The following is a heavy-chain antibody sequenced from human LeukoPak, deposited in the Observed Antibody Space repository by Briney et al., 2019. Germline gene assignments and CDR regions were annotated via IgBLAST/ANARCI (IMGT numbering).Heavy chain of an antibody. CDR2: INTNTGNP. CDR3: ARDFPQNYYDSSGYYLITGHAFDI. Sequence: ASVKVSCKASGYTFTSYAMNWVRQAPGQGLEWMGWINTNTGNPTYAQGFTGRFVFSLDTSVSTAYLQISSLKAEDTAVYYCARDFPQNYYDSSGYYLITGHAFDIWGQGTMVTVSS. V-gene: IGHV7-4-1*02. J-gene: IGHJ3*02. CDR1: GYTFTSYA. D-gene: IGHD3-22*01.